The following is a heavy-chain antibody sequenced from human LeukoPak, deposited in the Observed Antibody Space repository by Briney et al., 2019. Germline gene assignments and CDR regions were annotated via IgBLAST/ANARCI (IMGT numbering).Heavy chain of an antibody. D-gene: IGHD3-22*01. CDR2: INPSGGST. Sequence: ASVKASCKASGYTFTSYYMHWVRQAPGQGLEWMGIINPSGGSTSYAQKFQGRVTMTRDTSTSTVYMELSSLRSEDTAVYYCARDLYYYDSSGYYPGYWGQGTLVTVSS. CDR1: GYTFTSYY. CDR3: ARDLYYYDSSGYYPGY. V-gene: IGHV1-46*01. J-gene: IGHJ4*02.